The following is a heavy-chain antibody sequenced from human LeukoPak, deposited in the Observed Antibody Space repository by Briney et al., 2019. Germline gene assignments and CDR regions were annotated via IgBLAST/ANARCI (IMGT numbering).Heavy chain of an antibody. CDR3: ARASETHDAFDI. Sequence: ASVKVSCKASGYTFTGYYMRWVRQAPGQGLEWMGWINPNSGGTNYAQKFRGWVTMTRDTSISTAYMELSRLRSDDTAVYYCARASETHDAFDIWGQGTMVTVSS. J-gene: IGHJ3*02. CDR2: INPNSGGT. CDR1: GYTFTGYY. V-gene: IGHV1-2*04.